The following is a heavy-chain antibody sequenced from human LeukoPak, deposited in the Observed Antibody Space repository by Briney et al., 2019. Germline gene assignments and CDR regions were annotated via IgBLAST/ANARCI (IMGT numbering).Heavy chain of an antibody. Sequence: GGSLRLSCATSGFTFSRYWMSWVRQAPGKGLVWVSYINSDGSSTNYADSVKGRFTISRDNAKNTLYLQMNRLRAEDTAVYYCARGGVGTGIDYGGQGTLVTVSS. J-gene: IGHJ4*02. CDR3: ARGGVGTGIDY. CDR1: GFTFSRYW. CDR2: INSDGSST. D-gene: IGHD1-1*01. V-gene: IGHV3-74*01.